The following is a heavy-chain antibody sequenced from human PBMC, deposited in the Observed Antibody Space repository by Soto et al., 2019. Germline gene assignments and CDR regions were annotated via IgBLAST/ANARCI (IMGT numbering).Heavy chain of an antibody. CDR1: GYTFTNYY. CDR2: IDPSGGST. J-gene: IGHJ4*02. V-gene: IGHV1-46*01. Sequence: ASVKVSCKASGYTFTNYYMHWVRQAPGQRLEWKGIIDPSGGSTSYAQKFQGRVTITADESTSTAYMELSSLRSEDTAVYYCATSEYYYGSGSHIPHYFDYWGQGTLVTVSS. CDR3: ATSEYYYGSGSHIPHYFDY. D-gene: IGHD3-10*01.